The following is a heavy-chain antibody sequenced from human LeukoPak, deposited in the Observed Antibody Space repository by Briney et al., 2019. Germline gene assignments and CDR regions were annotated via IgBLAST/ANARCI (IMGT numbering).Heavy chain of an antibody. V-gene: IGHV3-7*03. D-gene: IGHD3-10*01. CDR3: ARGRMGLLWFGELLPYYFDY. CDR2: IKQDGGEK. Sequence: PGGSLRLSCAASGFTFSSYWMSWVRQAPGKGLEWVANIKQDGGEKYYVDSVKGRFTISRDNAKNSLYLQMNSLRAEDTAVYYCARGRMGLLWFGELLPYYFDYWGQGTLVTVSS. CDR1: GFTFSSYW. J-gene: IGHJ4*02.